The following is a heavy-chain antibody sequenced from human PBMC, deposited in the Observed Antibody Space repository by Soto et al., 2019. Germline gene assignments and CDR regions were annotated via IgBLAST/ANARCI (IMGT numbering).Heavy chain of an antibody. D-gene: IGHD6-13*01. CDR1: GFTFSSYA. V-gene: IGHV3-23*01. Sequence: EVQLLESGGGLVQPGGSLRLSCAASGFTFSSYAMSWVRQAPGKGLEWVSGISGGGSSTYYADSVKGRFTISRDNSKNMLYLQMNSLRAEDTAIYYCAKGQYEGSWYKAECFPHWGQGTLVTVSS. CDR2: ISGGGSST. J-gene: IGHJ1*01. CDR3: AKGQYEGSWYKAECFPH.